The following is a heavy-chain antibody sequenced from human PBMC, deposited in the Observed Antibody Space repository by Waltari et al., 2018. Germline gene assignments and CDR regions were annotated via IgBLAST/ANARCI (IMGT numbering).Heavy chain of an antibody. CDR3: ARDYCDRTNCHGMDV. V-gene: IGHV3-30*04. CDR1: EFTFRSYA. J-gene: IGHJ6*02. CDR2: ISYNERNI. D-gene: IGHD3-22*01. Sequence: QVQLVESGGGVVQPGWSLRLSCAASEFTFRSYAMHWVRQAPGKGLEWVAVISYNERNIYYVDSVKGRFIISRDNSRKMLYLQMNSLRTEDTAVYYCARDYCDRTNCHGMDVWGQGTTVTVSS.